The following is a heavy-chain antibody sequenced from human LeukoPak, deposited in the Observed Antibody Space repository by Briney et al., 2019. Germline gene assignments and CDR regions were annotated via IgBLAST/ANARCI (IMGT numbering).Heavy chain of an antibody. D-gene: IGHD6-19*01. Sequence: ASMKVSCKASGYSFTGYYIHWVRQAPGQGLEWVGWINPHGDGTTYAQKFQGRVTITADKSTSTAYMELSSLRSEDTAVYYCAMGVGAPEDLAVAADFDYWGQGTLVTVSS. CDR3: AMGVGAPEDLAVAADFDY. J-gene: IGHJ4*02. CDR2: INPHGDGT. CDR1: GYSFTGYY. V-gene: IGHV1-2*02.